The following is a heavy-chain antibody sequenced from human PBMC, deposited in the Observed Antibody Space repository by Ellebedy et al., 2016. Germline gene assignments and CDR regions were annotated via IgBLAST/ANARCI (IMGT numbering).Heavy chain of an antibody. Sequence: GESLKISCAASGFTFSTYAMTWVRQAPGKGLEWVSTIGGTGDTTHYADSVKGRFTISRDNSDNALYLQMNSLRAEDTAVYHCARSGNWNYEPTWFDPWGQGTRVTVSS. J-gene: IGHJ5*02. V-gene: IGHV3-23*01. CDR3: ARSGNWNYEPTWFDP. CDR1: GFTFSTYA. CDR2: IGGTGDTT. D-gene: IGHD1-7*01.